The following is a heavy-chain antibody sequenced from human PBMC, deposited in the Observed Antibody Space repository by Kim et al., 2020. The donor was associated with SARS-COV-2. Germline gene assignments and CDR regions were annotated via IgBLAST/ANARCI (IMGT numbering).Heavy chain of an antibody. CDR3: ARLYSNYYGMDV. J-gene: IGHJ6*02. D-gene: IGHD4-4*01. V-gene: IGHV5-51*01. Sequence: RYSPSFQGQVTISADKSISTAYLQWSSLKASDTAMYYCARLYSNYYGMDVWGQGTTVTVSS.